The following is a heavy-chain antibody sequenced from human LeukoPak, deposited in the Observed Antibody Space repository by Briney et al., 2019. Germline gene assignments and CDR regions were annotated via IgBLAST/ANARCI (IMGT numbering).Heavy chain of an antibody. V-gene: IGHV3-53*01. Sequence: PGGSLRLSCAASRFTFSNYGVNWVRQAPGKGLEWVSDIYSSGSTFYADSVKGRFTISRDNSKNTLYLQMNSLRAEDTAVYYCAREGPRGNSQFDYWGQGTLVTVSS. CDR1: RFTFSNYG. J-gene: IGHJ4*02. D-gene: IGHD2/OR15-2a*01. CDR3: AREGPRGNSQFDY. CDR2: IYSSGST.